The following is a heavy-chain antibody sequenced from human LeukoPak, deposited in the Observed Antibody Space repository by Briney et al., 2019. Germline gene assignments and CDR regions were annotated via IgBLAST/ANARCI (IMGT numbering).Heavy chain of an antibody. CDR2: IYYSGTT. D-gene: IGHD3-9*01. V-gene: IGHV4-59*08. J-gene: IGHJ3*02. CDR1: GGSISPYY. Sequence: SETLSLTCTVSGGSISPYYWSWIRQPPGKGLEWIGYIYYSGTTHYNPSLESRVTMSVDTSKNQFSLKLSSVTAADTAVYYCATHYDVLTGYASAAFDIWGQGTMVSVSS. CDR3: ATHYDVLTGYASAAFDI.